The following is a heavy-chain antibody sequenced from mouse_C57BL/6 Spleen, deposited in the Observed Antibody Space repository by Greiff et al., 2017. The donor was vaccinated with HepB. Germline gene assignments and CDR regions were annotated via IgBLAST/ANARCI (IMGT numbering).Heavy chain of an antibody. CDR1: GYTFTSYW. CDR3: AREGITTVVPY. Sequence: VQLQQSGAELVKPGASVKLSCKASGYTFTSYWMHWVKQRPGQGLEWIGMIHPNSGSTNYNEKFKSKATLTVDISSSTAYMQLSSLTSEDSAVYYCAREGITTVVPYWGQGTTLTVSS. V-gene: IGHV1-64*01. CDR2: IHPNSGST. J-gene: IGHJ2*01. D-gene: IGHD1-1*01.